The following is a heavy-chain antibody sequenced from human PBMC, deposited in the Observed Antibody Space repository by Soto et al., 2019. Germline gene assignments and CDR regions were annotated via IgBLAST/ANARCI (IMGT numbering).Heavy chain of an antibody. D-gene: IGHD4-17*01. CDR1: GYTFTSYG. J-gene: IGHJ1*01. CDR3: AMDYGDRPEYFKH. V-gene: IGHV1-18*04. CDR2: ISPLKGRT. Sequence: QVQLVQSGPDLKRPGASMKVSCKASGYTFTSYGISWVRQAPGQGLEWMAWISPLKGRTQYSQKAQGRVTLSTDTSSNTAYMEMTTLRAHDTAVYYCAMDYGDRPEYFKHWGQGTLVTVS.